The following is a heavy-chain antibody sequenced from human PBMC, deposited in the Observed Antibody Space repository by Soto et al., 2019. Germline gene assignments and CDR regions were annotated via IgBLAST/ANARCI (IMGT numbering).Heavy chain of an antibody. D-gene: IGHD6-13*01. Sequence: PSETLSLTCTVSGGSVSSGSYYWSWIRQPPGKGLEWIGYIYYSGSTNYNPSLKSRVTISVDTSKNQFSLKLSSVTAADTAVYYCARGADSSSCYGGDWFDPWGHGTLVTVSA. CDR3: ARGADSSSCYGGDWFDP. CDR1: GGSVSSGSYY. V-gene: IGHV4-61*01. J-gene: IGHJ5*02. CDR2: IYYSGST.